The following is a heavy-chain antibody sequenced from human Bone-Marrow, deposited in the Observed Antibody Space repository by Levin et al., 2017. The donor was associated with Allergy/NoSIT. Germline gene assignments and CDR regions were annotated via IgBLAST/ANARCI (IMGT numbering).Heavy chain of an antibody. CDR2: ISGTGRHI. D-gene: IGHD2-2*01. CDR3: AKDEGPFSSSFAFDC. J-gene: IGHJ4*02. Sequence: TGESLKISCAASGFNFASYGMNWVRQAPCKGLEWVSSISGTGRHIYLADSLKGRFTISRDNAKNSLSLQMNNLRVEDTAVFYCAKDEGPFSSSFAFDCWGQGALVTVSS. V-gene: IGHV3-21*01. CDR1: GFNFASYG.